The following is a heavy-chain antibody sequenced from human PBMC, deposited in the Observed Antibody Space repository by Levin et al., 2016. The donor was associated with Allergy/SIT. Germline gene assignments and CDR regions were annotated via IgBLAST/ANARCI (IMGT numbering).Heavy chain of an antibody. Sequence: SETLSLTCAVYGGSFSGYYWSWIRQPPGKGLEWIGEINHSGSTNYNPSLKSRVTISVDTSKNQFSLKLSSVTAADTAVYYCAREGREWYDSSGYYFIWGQGTLVTVSS. CDR3: AREGREWYDSSGYYFI. D-gene: IGHD3-22*01. V-gene: IGHV4-34*01. J-gene: IGHJ4*02. CDR2: INHSGST. CDR1: GGSFSGYY.